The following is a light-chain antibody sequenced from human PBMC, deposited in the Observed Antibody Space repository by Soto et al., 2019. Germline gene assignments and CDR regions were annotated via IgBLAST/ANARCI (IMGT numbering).Light chain of an antibody. CDR2: SNN. V-gene: IGLV1-40*01. CDR3: QSYDSSLSGSRV. J-gene: IGLJ1*01. CDR1: SSNIGAGYD. Sequence: QSVLTQPPSVSGAPGQRVTISCTGSSSNIGAGYDVHWYQQLPGTAPKLLIYSNNNRPSGVPDRFSVSKSGTSASLAITGLQVEDEADYYCQSYDSSLSGSRVFGTGTKVT.